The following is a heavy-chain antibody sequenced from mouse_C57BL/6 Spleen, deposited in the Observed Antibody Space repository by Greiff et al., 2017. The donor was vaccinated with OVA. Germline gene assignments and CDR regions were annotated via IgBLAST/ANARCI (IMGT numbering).Heavy chain of an antibody. CDR3: ARFGTGRYFDV. CDR2: IDPSDSET. V-gene: IGHV1-52*01. Sequence: QVQLQQPGAELVRPGSSVKLSCKASGYTFTSYWMHWVKQRPIQGLEWIGNIDPSDSETHYNQKFKDKATLTVDKSYSTAYMQLSSLTSVGSAVYYCARFGTGRYFDVWGTGTTVTVAS. J-gene: IGHJ1*03. D-gene: IGHD3-3*01. CDR1: GYTFTSYW.